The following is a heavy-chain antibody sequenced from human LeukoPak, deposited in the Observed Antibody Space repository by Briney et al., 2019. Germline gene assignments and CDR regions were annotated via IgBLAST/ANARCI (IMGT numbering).Heavy chain of an antibody. CDR1: GGSISSHN. J-gene: IGHJ4*02. D-gene: IGHD6-13*01. Sequence: KPSETLSLTCTVSGGSISSHNWSWIRQPPGKGLEWIGYIYHSGKTNYNPSLKSRVTISADTSKNQFSLRLSSVTAADTAVYYCVRGKADMSWDNFDYWGQGTLVTVSS. CDR2: IYHSGKT. V-gene: IGHV4-59*11. CDR3: VRGKADMSWDNFDY.